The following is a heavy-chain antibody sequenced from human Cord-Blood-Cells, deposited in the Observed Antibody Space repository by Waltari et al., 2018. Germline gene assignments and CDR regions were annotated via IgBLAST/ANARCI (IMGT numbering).Heavy chain of an antibody. J-gene: IGHJ5*02. V-gene: IGHV3-21*01. CDR3: ARGGGSSWYWFDP. Sequence: EVQLVESGGGLVKPGGSLRLSCAAYGFTFSSYSMNRVRQGPGKGLEWVSSISSSSSYIDYADSVKGRFTISRDNAKNSLYLQMNSLRAEDTAVYYCARGGGSSWYWFDPWGQGTLVTVSS. CDR1: GFTFSSYS. CDR2: ISSSSSYI. D-gene: IGHD6-13*01.